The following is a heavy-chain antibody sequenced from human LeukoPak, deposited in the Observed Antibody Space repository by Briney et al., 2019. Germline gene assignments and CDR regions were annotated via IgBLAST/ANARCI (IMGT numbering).Heavy chain of an antibody. D-gene: IGHD6-6*01. J-gene: IGHJ6*03. CDR1: GFTFSSYW. CDR2: INADGSST. V-gene: IGHV3-74*01. Sequence: PGGSLRLSCAASGFTFSSYWMHWVRQAPGEGLVCVSRINADGSSTTYADSVKGRFTISRDNAKNTLYLQMNSLRVEDTAVYYCARDSAHYYYYYYMDVWGKGTTVTVSS. CDR3: ARDSAHYYYYYYMDV.